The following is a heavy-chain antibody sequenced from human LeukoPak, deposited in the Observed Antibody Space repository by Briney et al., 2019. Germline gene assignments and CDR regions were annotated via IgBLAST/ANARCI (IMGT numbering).Heavy chain of an antibody. CDR1: GYTFTSYG. D-gene: IGHD3-10*01. V-gene: IGHV1-18*01. Sequence: ASVKVSCKASGYTFTSYGFGWVRQAPGQGLEWMGWISAYNGDTKYAQRFQGRVTMTTDRSASTAYMELRSLRSDDTAVYYCARVVTMVRGVYRYYFDYWGQGTLVTVSS. CDR3: ARVVTMVRGVYRYYFDY. J-gene: IGHJ4*02. CDR2: ISAYNGDT.